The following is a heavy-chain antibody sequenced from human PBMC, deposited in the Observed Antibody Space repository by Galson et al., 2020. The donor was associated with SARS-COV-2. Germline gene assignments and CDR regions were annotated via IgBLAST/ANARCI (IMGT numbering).Heavy chain of an antibody. J-gene: IGHJ4*02. Sequence: SETLSLTCAVYGGSFSGYYWSWLRQPPGKGLEWIGEINHSGSTNYNPSLKSRVTISVDTSKNQFSLKLSSVTAADTAVYYCARGPGNYYDSSGYPYYFDYWGQGTLVTVSS. V-gene: IGHV4-34*01. CDR1: GGSFSGYY. CDR3: ARGPGNYYDSSGYPYYFDY. D-gene: IGHD3-22*01. CDR2: INHSGST.